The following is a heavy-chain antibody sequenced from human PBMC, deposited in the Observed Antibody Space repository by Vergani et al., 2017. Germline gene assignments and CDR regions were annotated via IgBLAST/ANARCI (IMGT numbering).Heavy chain of an antibody. J-gene: IGHJ4*02. Sequence: EVQLVESGEGLVQPGGSLRLSCAASGFTFSSYSMNWVRQAPGKGLEWVSYISSSSSTIYYADSVKGRFTISRDNAKNSLYLQMNSLRAEDTAVYYCARLTSSPSSYWGQGTLVTVSS. D-gene: IGHD2-2*01. V-gene: IGHV3-48*01. CDR2: ISSSSSTI. CDR3: ARLTSSPSSY. CDR1: GFTFSSYS.